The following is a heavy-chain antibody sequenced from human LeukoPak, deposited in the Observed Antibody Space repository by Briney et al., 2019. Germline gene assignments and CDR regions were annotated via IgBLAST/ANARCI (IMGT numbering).Heavy chain of an antibody. CDR1: GFSFSSSW. D-gene: IGHD3-22*01. Sequence: GGSLRLSCAASGFSFSSSWMHWVRQVPGKGLEWVSRINDDETSTTYAESVKGRFTISRDNSKSTLYLHMNRLRAEDTAVYYCAKDPNRYDSSIYYCAYWGQGTLVTVSS. J-gene: IGHJ4*02. CDR3: AKDPNRYDSSIYYCAY. CDR2: INDDETST. V-gene: IGHV3-74*01.